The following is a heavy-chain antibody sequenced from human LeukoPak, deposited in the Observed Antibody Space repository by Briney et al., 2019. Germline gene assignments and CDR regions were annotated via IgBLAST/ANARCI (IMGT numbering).Heavy chain of an antibody. CDR2: ISYDGSNK. V-gene: IGHV3-30*04. CDR1: GFTFSSYA. Sequence: GGSLRLSCAASGFTFSSYAMHWVRQAPGKGLEWVAVISYDGSNKYYADSVKGRFTISRDNAKNSLYVQMNSLRAEDTAVYYCARETTGPDHWGQGTLVTVSS. D-gene: IGHD4-17*01. CDR3: ARETTGPDH. J-gene: IGHJ4*02.